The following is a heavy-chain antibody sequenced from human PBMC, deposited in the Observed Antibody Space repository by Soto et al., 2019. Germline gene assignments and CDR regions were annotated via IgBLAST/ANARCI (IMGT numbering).Heavy chain of an antibody. Sequence: GGSLRLSCAASGFTFSSYAMSWVRQAPGKGLEWVSAISGSGGSTYYADSVKGRFTISRDNSKNTLYLQMNSLRAEDTAVYYCAKDMRYDSSGYLPYYYYYGMDVWGQGTTVTVSS. CDR3: AKDMRYDSSGYLPYYYYYGMDV. V-gene: IGHV3-23*01. CDR1: GFTFSSYA. J-gene: IGHJ6*02. CDR2: ISGSGGST. D-gene: IGHD3-22*01.